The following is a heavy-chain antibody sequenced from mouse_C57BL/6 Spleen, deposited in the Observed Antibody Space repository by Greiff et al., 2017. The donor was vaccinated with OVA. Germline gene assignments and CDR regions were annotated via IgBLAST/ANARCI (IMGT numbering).Heavy chain of an antibody. J-gene: IGHJ4*01. CDR1: GYAFSSSW. CDR2: IYPGDGDT. V-gene: IGHV1-82*01. D-gene: IGHD2-4*01. Sequence: QVQLQQSGPELVKPGASVKISCKASGYAFSSSWMNWVKQRPGKGLEWIGRIYPGDGDTNYNGKFKGKATLTADKSSSTAYMQLSSLTSEDSAVYFCARGYYDPYYYAMDYWGQGTSVTVSS. CDR3: ARGYYDPYYYAMDY.